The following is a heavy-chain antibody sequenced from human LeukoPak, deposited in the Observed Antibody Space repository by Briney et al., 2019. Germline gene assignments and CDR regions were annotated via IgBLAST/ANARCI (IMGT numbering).Heavy chain of an antibody. CDR3: ARVGYGDYYFDY. J-gene: IGHJ4*02. CDR1: GGSFSGYY. Sequence: PSETLSLTCAVYGGSFSGYYWSWIRQPPGKGLEWIGEINHSGSTNYNPSLKSRVTISVDTSKNQFSLKLTSITAADAAVYYCARVGYGDYYFDYWGQGTLVTASS. CDR2: INHSGST. V-gene: IGHV4-34*01. D-gene: IGHD4-17*01.